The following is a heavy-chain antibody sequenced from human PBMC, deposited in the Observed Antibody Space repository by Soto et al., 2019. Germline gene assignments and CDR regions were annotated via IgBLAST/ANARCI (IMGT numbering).Heavy chain of an antibody. CDR3: AKELVNSGWTYFDY. D-gene: IGHD6-19*01. CDR1: VFTFSTYA. Sequence: GSLRLSCAASVFTFSTYAMSWVRQAPGKGLEWVSAISDSGGRTYYLDSVKGRFTISRDNSKNTLYLQMNSLRAEDTAVYFCAKELVNSGWTYFDYWGQGTLVTVSS. J-gene: IGHJ4*02. V-gene: IGHV3-23*01. CDR2: ISDSGGRT.